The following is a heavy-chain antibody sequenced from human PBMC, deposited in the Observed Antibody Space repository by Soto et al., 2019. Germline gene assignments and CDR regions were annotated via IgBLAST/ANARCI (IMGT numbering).Heavy chain of an antibody. Sequence: SETLSLTCAVSGYSISSGYYWGWIRQPPGKGLEWIGSIYHSGSTYYNPSLKSRVTISVDTSKNQLSLKLSSVTAADTAVYYCARAGWGGYYHLDYWGQGTLVTVSS. J-gene: IGHJ4*02. CDR3: ARAGWGGYYHLDY. V-gene: IGHV4-38-2*01. D-gene: IGHD3-3*01. CDR2: IYHSGST. CDR1: GYSISSGYY.